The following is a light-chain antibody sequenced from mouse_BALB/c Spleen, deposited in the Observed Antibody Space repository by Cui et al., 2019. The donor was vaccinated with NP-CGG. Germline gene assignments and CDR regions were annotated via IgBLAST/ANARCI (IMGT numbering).Light chain of an antibody. CDR3: ALWYSNHWV. CDR2: GTN. V-gene: IGLV1*01. J-gene: IGLJ1*01. Sequence: VVTQESALPTSPGETVTLTCRSSTGAVTTNNYANWVQEKPDHLFTGLIGGTNNRTPGVPARFSGSLIGDKAALTITGAQTEDEAIYFCALWYSNHWVFGGGTKLTVL. CDR1: TGAVTTNNY.